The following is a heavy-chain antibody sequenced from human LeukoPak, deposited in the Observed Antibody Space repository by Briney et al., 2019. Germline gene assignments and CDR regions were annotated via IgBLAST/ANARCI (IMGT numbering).Heavy chain of an antibody. CDR2: ISAYNGNT. J-gene: IGHJ4*02. CDR1: GGTFSSYA. Sequence: ASVKVSCKASGGTFSSYAISWVRQAPGQGLEWMGWISAYNGNTNYAQKLQGRVTMTTDTSTSTAYMELRSLRSGDTAVYYCARAGTSCYSSFDYWGQGTLVTVSS. CDR3: ARAGTSCYSSFDY. V-gene: IGHV1-18*01. D-gene: IGHD2-15*01.